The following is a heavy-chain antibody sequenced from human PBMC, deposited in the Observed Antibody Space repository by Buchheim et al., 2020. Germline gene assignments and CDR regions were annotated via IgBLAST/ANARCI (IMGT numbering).Heavy chain of an antibody. V-gene: IGHV4-59*01. D-gene: IGHD5-12*01. J-gene: IGHJ4*02. CDR1: GGPINNYY. Sequence: QVQLQESGPGLVKPSETLSLTCSVSGGPINNYYWNWIRQPPGKGLEWIGYIYYSGSTNYNPSLKSRVTISADTSKNQFSLNLGSVTAADTAVYYCARGIVDIVATSNAFDYWGQGTL. CDR2: IYYSGST. CDR3: ARGIVDIVATSNAFDY.